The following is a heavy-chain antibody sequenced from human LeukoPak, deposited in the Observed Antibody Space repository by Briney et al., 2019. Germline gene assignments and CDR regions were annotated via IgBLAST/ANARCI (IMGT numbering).Heavy chain of an antibody. J-gene: IGHJ4*02. V-gene: IGHV3-13*01. D-gene: IGHD6-13*01. CDR3: ARGGGIAAAGTAGLYYFDY. CDR2: IGTAGDT. Sequence: GGSLRLSCAASGFTFSSYDMHWVRQATGKGLEWVSAIGTAGDTYYPGSVKGRFTISRENAKNSLYLQMSSLRAEDTAVYYCARGGGIAAAGTAGLYYFDYWGQGTLVTVSS. CDR1: GFTFSSYD.